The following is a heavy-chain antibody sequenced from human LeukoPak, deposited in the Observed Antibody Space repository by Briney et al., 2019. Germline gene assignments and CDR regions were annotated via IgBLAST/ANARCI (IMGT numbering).Heavy chain of an antibody. V-gene: IGHV3-53*01. D-gene: IGHD6-19*01. J-gene: IGHJ3*02. Sequence: GGSLRLCCAAAGFTVSSNYMSWVRQAPGKGLEWVSVIYSGGSTYYADSVKGRFTISRDNSKNTLYLQMNSLRAEDTAVYYCARRSGWYWAFDIWGQGTMVTVSS. CDR3: ARRSGWYWAFDI. CDR2: IYSGGST. CDR1: GFTVSSNY.